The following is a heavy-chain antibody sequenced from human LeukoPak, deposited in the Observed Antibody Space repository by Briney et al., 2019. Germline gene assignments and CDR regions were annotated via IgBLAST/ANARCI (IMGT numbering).Heavy chain of an antibody. CDR1: GFTFSSYA. J-gene: IGHJ5*02. CDR3: AKNPAYGSGTIPGWFDP. Sequence: GGSLRLSCAASGFTFSSYAMSWVRQAPGKGLEWVSAISGSGGSTYYADSVKGRFTISRDNSKNTLYLQMNSLRAEDTAVYYCAKNPAYGSGTIPGWFDPWGQGTLVTVSS. CDR2: ISGSGGST. V-gene: IGHV3-23*01. D-gene: IGHD3-10*01.